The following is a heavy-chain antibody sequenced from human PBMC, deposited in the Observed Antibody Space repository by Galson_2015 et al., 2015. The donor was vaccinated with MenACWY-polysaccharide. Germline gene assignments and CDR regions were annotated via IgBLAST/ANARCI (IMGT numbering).Heavy chain of an antibody. CDR2: ISGSGSAI. D-gene: IGHD3-10*01. V-gene: IGHV3-11*01. CDR3: ARDPRGARSSYFDN. J-gene: IGHJ4*02. CDR1: GFTFSDHY. Sequence: SLRLSCAASGFTFSDHYMHWLRQAPGKGLEWVSSISGSGSAIYFADSVKGRFIISRDNAKNSLYLQMNSLRAEDTAVYYCARDPRGARSSYFDNWGQGIQVTVSS.